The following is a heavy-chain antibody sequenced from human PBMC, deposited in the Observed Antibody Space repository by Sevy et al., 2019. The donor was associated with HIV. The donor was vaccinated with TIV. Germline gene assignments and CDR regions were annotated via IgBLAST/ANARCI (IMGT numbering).Heavy chain of an antibody. CDR3: AKDESTWGSGSYFRTPVYYFDY. V-gene: IGHV3-23*01. D-gene: IGHD1-26*01. CDR1: GFTFSSYA. J-gene: IGHJ4*02. Sequence: GGSLRLSCAASGFTFSSYAMSWVRQAPGKGLEWVSAISGSGGSTYYADSVKGRFTISRDNSKNTLYLQMNSLRAEDTVVYYCAKDESTWGSGSYFRTPVYYFDYWGQGTLVTVSS. CDR2: ISGSGGST.